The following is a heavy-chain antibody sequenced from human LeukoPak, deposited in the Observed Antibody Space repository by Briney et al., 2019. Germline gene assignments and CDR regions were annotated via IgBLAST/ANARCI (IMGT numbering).Heavy chain of an antibody. CDR1: GFTFSDYY. J-gene: IGHJ6*03. V-gene: IGHV3-11*01. Sequence: GGSLRLSCAASGFTFSDYYMSWIRQAPGKGLEWVSYISSSGSTIYYADSVKGRFTISRDNAKNSLYLQMNSLRAEDTAVYYCARGALYCTNGVCYSYYYYMDVWGKGTTVTVSS. CDR2: ISSSGSTI. CDR3: ARGALYCTNGVCYSYYYYMDV. D-gene: IGHD2-8*01.